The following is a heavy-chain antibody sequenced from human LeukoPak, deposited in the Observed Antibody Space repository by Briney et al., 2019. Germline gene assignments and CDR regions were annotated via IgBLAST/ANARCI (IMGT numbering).Heavy chain of an antibody. D-gene: IGHD2-15*01. Sequence: GGSPRLSCAASGFTFNRYNMNWVRRAPGQGLEWVSSISTSSSYIYYADSVRGRFTISRDNAKNSLYLQMNSLRAEDTAVYSCARGADGVSSNSRGWFDPWGQGTLVTVSS. CDR3: ARGADGVSSNSRGWFDP. CDR1: GFTFNRYN. V-gene: IGHV3-21*01. J-gene: IGHJ5*02. CDR2: ISTSSSYI.